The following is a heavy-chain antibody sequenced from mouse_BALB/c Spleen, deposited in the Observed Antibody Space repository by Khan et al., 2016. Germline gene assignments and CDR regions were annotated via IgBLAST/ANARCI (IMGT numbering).Heavy chain of an antibody. CDR1: GFNITDYY. J-gene: IGHJ4*01. CDR3: NACDDNAIDY. CDR2: IDPENGDT. V-gene: IGHV14-4*02. Sequence: VQLQQSGAELVRSGASVKLSCTASGFNITDYYMHWVKQRPEQGLEWIGWIDPENGDTEYAPKFQGKATMTADTSSNTAYLQLSSLTSEDTAVYSCNACDDNAIDYWGQGTSVTVSS.